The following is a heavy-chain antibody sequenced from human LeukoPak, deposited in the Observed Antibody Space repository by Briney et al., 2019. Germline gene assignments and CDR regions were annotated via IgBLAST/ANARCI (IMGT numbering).Heavy chain of an antibody. Sequence: SETLSLTCAVNGESFSGHYWTWIRQPPGKGLEWIGSIYYDGSTYYNPSLKSRVTISVDTSKNQFSLKLSSVTAADTAVYYCAKTKYYYDRSGYFFDFWGQGTLVTVSS. D-gene: IGHD3-22*01. CDR3: AKTKYYYDRSGYFFDF. CDR1: GESFSGHY. V-gene: IGHV4-34*01. J-gene: IGHJ4*02. CDR2: IYYDGST.